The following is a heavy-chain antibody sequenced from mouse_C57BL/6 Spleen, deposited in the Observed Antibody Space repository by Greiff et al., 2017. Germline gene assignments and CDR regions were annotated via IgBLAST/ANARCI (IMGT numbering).Heavy chain of an antibody. D-gene: IGHD2-5*01. CDR3: ATLYSKEYYYAMDY. V-gene: IGHV2-2*01. J-gene: IGHJ4*01. CDR2: IWSGGST. CDR1: GFSLTSYG. Sequence: QVQLQQSGPGLVQPSQSLSITCTVSGFSLTSYGVHWVRQSPGKGLEWLGVIWSGGSTDYNAAFISRLSISKDNSKSQVFFKMNSLQADDTAIYYCATLYSKEYYYAMDYWGQGTSVTVSS.